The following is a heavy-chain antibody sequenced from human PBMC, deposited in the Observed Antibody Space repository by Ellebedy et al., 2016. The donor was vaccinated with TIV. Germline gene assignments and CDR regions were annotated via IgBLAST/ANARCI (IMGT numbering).Heavy chain of an antibody. CDR1: GFTFSSYS. V-gene: IGHV3-7*04. Sequence: PGGSLRLSCAASGFTFSSYSMNWVRQAPGKGLKWVASIMQDGSEKYYVDSVKGRFTISRDNAKNSLFLQMNSLRAGDTGVYYCARADNWLDPWGQGTLVTVSS. CDR2: IMQDGSEK. J-gene: IGHJ5*02. CDR3: ARADNWLDP.